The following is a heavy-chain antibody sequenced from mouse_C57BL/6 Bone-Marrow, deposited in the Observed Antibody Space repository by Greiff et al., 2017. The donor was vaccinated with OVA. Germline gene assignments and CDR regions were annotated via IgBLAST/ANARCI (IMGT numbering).Heavy chain of an antibody. J-gene: IGHJ1*03. Sequence: LQQSGAELVRPGASVKMSCKASGYTFTSYNMHWVKQTPRQGLEWIGAIYPGNGDTSYNQKFKGKATLTVDKSSSPAYMQLSSLTSEDSAVYFCARNLLSNAYWYFDVWGTGTTVTVSS. CDR1: GYTFTSYN. D-gene: IGHD1-1*01. CDR2: IYPGNGDT. V-gene: IGHV1-12*01. CDR3: ARNLLSNAYWYFDV.